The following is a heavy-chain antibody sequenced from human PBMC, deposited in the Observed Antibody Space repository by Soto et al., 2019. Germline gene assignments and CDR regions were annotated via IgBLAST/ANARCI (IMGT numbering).Heavy chain of an antibody. Sequence: GGSLRLSCAASGFIFSNAWMSWVRQAPGKGLEWVGRIKSKTNGGTTDYAAPVRGRFSISRDDSKNTLYLQMNSLKTEDTAVYYCTTDDPINRYWGQGTLVTVSS. CDR2: IKSKTNGGTT. J-gene: IGHJ4*02. V-gene: IGHV3-15*01. CDR3: TTDDPINRY. CDR1: GFIFSNAW.